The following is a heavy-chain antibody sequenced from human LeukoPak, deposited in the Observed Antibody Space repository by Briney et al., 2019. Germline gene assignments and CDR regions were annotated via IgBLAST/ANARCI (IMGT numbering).Heavy chain of an antibody. D-gene: IGHD7-27*01. CDR1: GFTFSSYV. CDR3: ARDLGNWGWNDF. Sequence: SGGSLRLSCAASGFTFSSYVMHWVRQAPGKGLEWVAVIWYDGFNKYNADSVKGRFTISRDNSKNKLYLQMNSLRAEDTAVYYCARDLGNWGWNDFWGQGTLVTVSS. J-gene: IGHJ4*02. V-gene: IGHV3-33*01. CDR2: IWYDGFNK.